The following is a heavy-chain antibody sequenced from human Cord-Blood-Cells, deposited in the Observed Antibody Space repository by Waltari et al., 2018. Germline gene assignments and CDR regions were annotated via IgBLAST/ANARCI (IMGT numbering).Heavy chain of an antibody. V-gene: IGHV1-69*01. Sequence: KKPGSSVKVSCKASGGTFSSYAISWVRQAPGQGLEWMGGIIPIFGTANYAQKFQGRVTITADESTSTAYMELSSLRSEDTAVYYCAGDRGFADYIAAFDYWGQGTLVTVSS. CDR3: AGDRGFADYIAAFDY. CDR2: IIPIFGTA. D-gene: IGHD6-6*01. J-gene: IGHJ4*02. CDR1: GGTFSSYA.